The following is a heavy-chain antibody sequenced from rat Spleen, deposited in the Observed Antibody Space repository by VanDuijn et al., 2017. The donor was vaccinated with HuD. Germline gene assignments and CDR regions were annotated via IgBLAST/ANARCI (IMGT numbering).Heavy chain of an antibody. D-gene: IGHD1-8*01. CDR3: ARHGATVANWFAY. V-gene: IGHV5-29*01. CDR1: GFTFSDYG. CDR2: ISYGDSSGHSST. J-gene: IGHJ3*01. Sequence: EVQLVESGGGLVQPGRSLKLSCAASGFTFSDYGMAWVRQAPTKGLEWVATISYGDSSGHSSTSYRDAVKGRFTISRDNAKSTLYLQMDSLRSEDTATYYCARHGATVANWFAYWGQGTLVTVSS.